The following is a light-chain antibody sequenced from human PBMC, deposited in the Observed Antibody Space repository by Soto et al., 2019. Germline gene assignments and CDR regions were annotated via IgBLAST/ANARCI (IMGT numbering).Light chain of an antibody. V-gene: IGKV1-9*01. CDR1: QGISSY. CDR2: AAS. Sequence: DIQLTQSPSFLSASVGDRVTITCRASQGISSYLAWYQQKPGKAPKLLIYAASTLQSGVPSRFSGSGSGTEFTLTISGLQPDDFATYYCQQYHGYSLTFGQGTKVDIK. CDR3: QQYHGYSLT. J-gene: IGKJ1*01.